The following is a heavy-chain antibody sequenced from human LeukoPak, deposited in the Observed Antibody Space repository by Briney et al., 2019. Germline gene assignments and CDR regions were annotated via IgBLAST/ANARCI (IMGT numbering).Heavy chain of an antibody. V-gene: IGHV1-2*02. CDR3: ARAIGYSSGYAFDI. CDR2: INPNSGGT. J-gene: IGHJ3*02. D-gene: IGHD6-19*01. Sequence: EASVKVSCKASGYTFTGYYMHWVRQAPGQGLEWMGWINPNSGGTNYAQKFQGRVTMTRDTSISTAYMELSRLRSDDTAVYYCARAIGYSSGYAFDIWGQGTMVTVSS. CDR1: GYTFTGYY.